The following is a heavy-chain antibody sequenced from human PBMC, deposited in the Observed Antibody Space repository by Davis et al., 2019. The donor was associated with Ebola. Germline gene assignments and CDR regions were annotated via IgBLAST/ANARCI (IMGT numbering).Heavy chain of an antibody. J-gene: IGHJ6*02. CDR1: GFTFSSYW. V-gene: IGHV3-7*01. D-gene: IGHD3-9*01. CDR2: IKQDGSEK. Sequence: GESLKISCAASGFTFSSYWMSWVRQAPGKGLEWVANIKQDGSEKYYVDSVKGRFAISRDNAKNSLYLQMNSLRAEDTAVYYCARDCGHFDWYIGHYGMDVWGQGTTVTVSS. CDR3: ARDCGHFDWYIGHYGMDV.